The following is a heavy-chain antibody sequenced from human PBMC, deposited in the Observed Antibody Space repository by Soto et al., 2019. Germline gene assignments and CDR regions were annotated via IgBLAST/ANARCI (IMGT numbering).Heavy chain of an antibody. D-gene: IGHD2-15*01. Sequence: EVQLLESGGGLVQPGGSLRLSCAASGFTFSSYAMSWVRQAPGKGLEWVSALSGSGGSTYYADSVKGRFTISRDNSKNTLYLQMNGLRAEDTAVYYCAKDLVVVVVAAIYGGYFDYWGQGTLVTVSS. CDR3: AKDLVVVVVAAIYGGYFDY. CDR1: GFTFSSYA. V-gene: IGHV3-23*01. J-gene: IGHJ4*02. CDR2: LSGSGGST.